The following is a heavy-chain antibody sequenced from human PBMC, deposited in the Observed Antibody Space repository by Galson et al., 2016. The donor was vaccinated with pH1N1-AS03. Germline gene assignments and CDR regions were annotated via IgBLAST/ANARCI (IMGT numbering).Heavy chain of an antibody. Sequence: SLRLSCAASGFTFNMYTMDWVRRAPGKGLEWISSISRESDAKYYADSVKGRFTISRDNVETALYLQMDSLRGEDTAVYYCVRNRGSRGFHADWYFDVWGPGTLVSVSS. CDR3: VRNRGSRGFHADWYFDV. D-gene: IGHD2-15*01. CDR1: GFTFNMYT. CDR2: ISRESDAK. V-gene: IGHV3-48*01. J-gene: IGHJ2*01.